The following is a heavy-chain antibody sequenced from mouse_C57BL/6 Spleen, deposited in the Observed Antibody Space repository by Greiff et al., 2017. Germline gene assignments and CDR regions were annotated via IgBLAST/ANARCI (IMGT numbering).Heavy chain of an antibody. CDR1: GYTFTDYY. CDR2: IYPGSGNT. D-gene: IGHD1-1*01. J-gene: IGHJ4*01. Sequence: VQLQQSGAELVRPGASVKLSCKASGYTFTDYYINWVKQRPGQGLEWIARIYPGSGNTYYNEKFKGKATLTAEKSSSTAYMQLSSLTSEDSAVYFCARSEVATDYYAMDYWGQGTSVTVSS. V-gene: IGHV1-76*01. CDR3: ARSEVATDYYAMDY.